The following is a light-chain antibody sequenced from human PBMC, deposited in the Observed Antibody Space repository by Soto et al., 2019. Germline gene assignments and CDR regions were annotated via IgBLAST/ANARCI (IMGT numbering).Light chain of an antibody. J-gene: IGKJ5*01. CDR3: QQSYSTPSIT. CDR2: AAS. Sequence: IQVTQSPSSLSANVGDRVTITCRASQSISSYLNWYQQKPGKAPKLLIYAASSLQSGVPSRFSGSGSGTDFTLTISSLQPEDFATYYCQQSYSTPSITFGHVTLLEV. CDR1: QSISSY. V-gene: IGKV1-39*01.